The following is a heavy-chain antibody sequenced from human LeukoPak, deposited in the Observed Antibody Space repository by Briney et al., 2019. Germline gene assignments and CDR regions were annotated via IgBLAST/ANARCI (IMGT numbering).Heavy chain of an antibody. V-gene: IGHV4-4*02. D-gene: IGHD5-18*01. CDR2: MYHSGST. CDR1: GGYISSSNW. J-gene: IGHJ4*02. Sequence: SETLSLTCAVSGGYISSSNWWSWVRQPPGKGLEWIGEMYHSGSTIYNPSLKSRVTISVDKSRNQFSLKLSSVTAADTAVYYCARGKTAMVSYYFDYWGQGTLVTVSS. CDR3: ARGKTAMVSYYFDY.